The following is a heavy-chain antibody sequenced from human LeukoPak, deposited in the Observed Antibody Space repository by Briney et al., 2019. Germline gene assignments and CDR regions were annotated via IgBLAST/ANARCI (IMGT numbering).Heavy chain of an antibody. CDR3: ARVWELFFDY. CDR1: GFTVSTDH. Sequence: GGSLRLSCAASGFTVSTDHMSWVRQAPGKGLEWVAVSYSGGSRSYAESVKGRFTISRDNSQNTLYLQMNSLRAEDTAVYYCARVWELFFDYWGQGTLVTVSS. V-gene: IGHV3-53*01. CDR2: SYSGGSR. J-gene: IGHJ4*02. D-gene: IGHD1-26*01.